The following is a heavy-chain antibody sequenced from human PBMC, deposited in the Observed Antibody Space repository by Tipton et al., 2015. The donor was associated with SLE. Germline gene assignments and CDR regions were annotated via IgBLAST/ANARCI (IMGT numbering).Heavy chain of an antibody. J-gene: IGHJ5*02. Sequence: QSGAEVKKPGASVKVSCKASGFTFISYGISWVRQAPGQGLEWMGWINPNSGGTNYAQKFQGRVTMTRDTSISTAYMELSRLRSDDTAVYYCARGVVTLSWGQGTLVTVSS. CDR3: ARGVVTLS. CDR2: INPNSGGT. V-gene: IGHV1-2*02. CDR1: GFTFISYG. D-gene: IGHD4-23*01.